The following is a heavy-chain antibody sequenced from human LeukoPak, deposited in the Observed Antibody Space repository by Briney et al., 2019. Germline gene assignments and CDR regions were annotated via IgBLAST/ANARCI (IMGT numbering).Heavy chain of an antibody. CDR3: ARIPEMATMKGLAY. Sequence: GASVKASCKASGYTFTSYGISWVRQAPGQGLEWMGWISAYNGNTNYAQKLQGRVTMTTDTSTSTAYMELRSLRSDDTAVYFCARIPEMATMKGLAYWGQGTLVTVSS. CDR1: GYTFTSYG. J-gene: IGHJ4*02. CDR2: ISAYNGNT. D-gene: IGHD5-24*01. V-gene: IGHV1-18*01.